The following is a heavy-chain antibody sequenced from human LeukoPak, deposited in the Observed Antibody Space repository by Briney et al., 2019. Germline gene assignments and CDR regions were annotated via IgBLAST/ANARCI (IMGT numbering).Heavy chain of an antibody. CDR2: ISYDGSNK. D-gene: IGHD6-19*01. CDR1: GFTFSSYA. CDR3: ARARIAVAGYFDY. J-gene: IGHJ4*02. Sequence: PGGSLRLSCAASGFTFSSYAMHWVRQAPGKGLGWVAVISYDGSNKYYADSVKGRFTISRDNSKNTLYLQMNSLRAEDTAVYYCARARIAVAGYFDYWGQGTLVTVSS. V-gene: IGHV3-30*04.